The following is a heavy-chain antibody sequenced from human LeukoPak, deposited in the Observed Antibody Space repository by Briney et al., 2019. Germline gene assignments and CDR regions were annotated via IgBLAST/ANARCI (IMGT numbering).Heavy chain of an antibody. CDR2: ISSSSSYI. CDR3: ARDDYYGSGSYYFDY. CDR1: GITFSSYS. D-gene: IGHD3-10*01. J-gene: IGHJ4*02. V-gene: IGHV3-21*01. Sequence: GGSLRLSCAASGITFSSYSMNWVRQAPGKGLEWVSSISSSSSYIYYADSVKGRFTISRDNAKNSLYLQMNSLRAEDTAVYYCARDDYYGSGSYYFDYWGQGTLVTVSS.